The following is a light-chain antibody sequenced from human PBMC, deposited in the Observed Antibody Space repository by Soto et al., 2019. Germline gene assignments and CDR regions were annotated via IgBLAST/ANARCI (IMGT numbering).Light chain of an antibody. CDR2: ATS. J-gene: IGKJ1*01. Sequence: AVQLTQSPSSLSASVGDRVTITCRASQDIRTELGWYQQRPGKAPSLLIYATSTLQSGVPSRFSGSGSGTDFTLTITGLQPEDFATYCCLQDFNYPRTFGQGTKV. CDR1: QDIRTE. CDR3: LQDFNYPRT. V-gene: IGKV1-6*01.